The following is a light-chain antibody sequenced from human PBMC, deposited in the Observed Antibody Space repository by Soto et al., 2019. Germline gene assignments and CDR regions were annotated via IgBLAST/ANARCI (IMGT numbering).Light chain of an antibody. CDR1: QGISSY. CDR3: QKYASAPSLT. V-gene: IGKV1-27*01. Sequence: DIQMTQSPSSLSASVGDRVTVTCRASQGISSYLAWYQQKPGKVPKLLIYAASTLQPGVPSRFSGSGSGTDFTLTISSLQPEDVATYYCQKYASAPSLTFGGGTKVEIK. CDR2: AAS. J-gene: IGKJ4*01.